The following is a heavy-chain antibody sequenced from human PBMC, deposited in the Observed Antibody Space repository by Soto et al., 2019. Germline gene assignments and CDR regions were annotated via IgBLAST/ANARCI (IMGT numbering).Heavy chain of an antibody. CDR2: ISAYNGNT. V-gene: IGHV1-18*04. D-gene: IGHD3-3*01. CDR3: ARGMGSYYDFWSGYPISGMEV. CDR1: GYTFTSYV. Sequence: AAVKFSFNASGYTFTSYVISWVRQAPGQVLDCMGWISAYNGNTNYAQKLQGRVTMTTDTSTSTADMELRSLRSDDKAVYYCARGMGSYYDFWSGYPISGMEVWGQGITVTVSS. J-gene: IGHJ6*02.